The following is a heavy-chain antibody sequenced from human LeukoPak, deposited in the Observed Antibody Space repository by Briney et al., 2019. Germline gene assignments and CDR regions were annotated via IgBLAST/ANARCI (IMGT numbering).Heavy chain of an antibody. D-gene: IGHD3-10*01. CDR2: ISSSGSTI. CDR3: ARDYFGSDQPFDY. CDR1: GFTFSSYE. Sequence: PGGSLRLSCAASGFTFSSYEMNWVRQAPGKGLEWVSYISSSGSTIYYADSVKGRFTISRGNAKNSLFLQMDSLRAEDTAVYYCARDYFGSDQPFDYWGQGTLVTVSS. V-gene: IGHV3-48*03. J-gene: IGHJ4*02.